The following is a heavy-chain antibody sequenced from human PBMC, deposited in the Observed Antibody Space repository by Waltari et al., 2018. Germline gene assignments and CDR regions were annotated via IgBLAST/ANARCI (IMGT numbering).Heavy chain of an antibody. CDR1: GYTFTSYA. D-gene: IGHD3-22*01. CDR3: ARDSDYYDSSGYSVSFDY. Sequence: QVQLVQSGAEVKKPGASVKASCKASGYTFTSYAMHWVRKTPGQRLEWMGWINAGNGNTKYSQKFQGRVTITRDTSASTAYMELSSLRSEDTAVYYCARDSDYYDSSGYSVSFDYWGQGTLVTVSS. V-gene: IGHV1-3*01. CDR2: INAGNGNT. J-gene: IGHJ4*02.